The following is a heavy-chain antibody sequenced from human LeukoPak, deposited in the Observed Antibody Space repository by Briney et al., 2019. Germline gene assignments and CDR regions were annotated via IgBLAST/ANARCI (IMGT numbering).Heavy chain of an antibody. CDR1: GGSISSYY. CDR3: ARDSAALGIAAAGIDY. V-gene: IGHV4-59*01. Sequence: SETLSLTCTVSGGSISSYYWSWIRQPPGKGLEWIGYIYYSGSTNYNPSLKSRVTISVDTSKNQFSLKLSSVTAADTAVYYCARDSAALGIAAAGIDYWGQGTLVTVSS. D-gene: IGHD6-13*01. J-gene: IGHJ4*02. CDR2: IYYSGST.